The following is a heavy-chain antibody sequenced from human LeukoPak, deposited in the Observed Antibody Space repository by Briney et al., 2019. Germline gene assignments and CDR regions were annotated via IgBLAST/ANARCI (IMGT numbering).Heavy chain of an antibody. CDR3: ARGRRKYCSSTSCLYYLDY. CDR2: INPKSGGT. J-gene: IGHJ4*02. V-gene: IGHV1-2*02. Sequence: ASVKVSCKASGYTFTGYYMHWVRQAPGQGLEWMGWINPKSGGTNYAQKFQGRVTMTRNTSISTAYMELSSLRSEDTAVYYCARGRRKYCSSTSCLYYLDYWGQGTLVTVSS. CDR1: GYTFTGYY. D-gene: IGHD2-2*01.